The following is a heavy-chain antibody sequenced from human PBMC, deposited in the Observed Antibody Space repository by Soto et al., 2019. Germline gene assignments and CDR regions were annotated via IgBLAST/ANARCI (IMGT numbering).Heavy chain of an antibody. CDR1: GFTFSSYS. D-gene: IGHD3-9*01. J-gene: IGHJ4*02. V-gene: IGHV3-48*02. CDR3: AREEDILTGYFSFDY. CDR2: ISSSSSTI. Sequence: GGSLRLSCAASGFTFSSYSMNWVRQAPGKGLEWVSYISSSSSTIYYADSVKGRFTISRDNAKNSLYLQMNSLRDEDTAVYYCAREEDILTGYFSFDYWGQGTLVTVSS.